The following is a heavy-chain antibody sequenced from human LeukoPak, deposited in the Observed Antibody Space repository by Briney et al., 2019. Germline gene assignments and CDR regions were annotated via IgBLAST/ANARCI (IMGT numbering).Heavy chain of an antibody. J-gene: IGHJ4*02. V-gene: IGHV1-2*02. CDR2: INPNSGDT. CDR3: ARGDYYDSSGYPL. CDR1: GYTFTGYY. Sequence: ASVKVSCKASGYTFTGYYMHWVRQAPGQGLEWMGWINPNSGDTNYAQKFQGRVTMTRDTSISTAYMELSRLRSDDTAVYYCARGDYYDSSGYPLWGQGTLVTVSS. D-gene: IGHD3-22*01.